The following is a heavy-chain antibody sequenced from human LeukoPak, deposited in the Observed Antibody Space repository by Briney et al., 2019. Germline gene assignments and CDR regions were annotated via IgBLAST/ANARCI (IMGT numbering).Heavy chain of an antibody. J-gene: IGHJ4*02. CDR1: GFTFDDYA. Sequence: PGGSLRLSCAASGFTFDDYAMHWVRQAPGKGLEWVSGISWNSGSIGYADSVKGRFTISRDNAKNSLYLQMNSLRAEDTALYYCAKVGEGPFDYWGQGTLVTVSS. CDR3: AKVGEGPFDY. CDR2: ISWNSGSI. V-gene: IGHV3-9*01.